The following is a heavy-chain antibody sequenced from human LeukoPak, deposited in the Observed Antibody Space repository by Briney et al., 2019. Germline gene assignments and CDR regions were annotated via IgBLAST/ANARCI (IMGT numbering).Heavy chain of an antibody. D-gene: IGHD2/OR15-2a*01. CDR3: VSFYETY. J-gene: IGHJ4*02. CDR1: SSYW. V-gene: IGHV3-74*01. CDR2: INSDGSWT. Sequence: SGGSLRLSCAASSSYWMHWVRQAPGKGLVWVSHINSDGSWTSYADSVKGRFTISKDNAKNTVYLQMNNLRAEDTAVYYCVSFYETYWGRGTLVTVSS.